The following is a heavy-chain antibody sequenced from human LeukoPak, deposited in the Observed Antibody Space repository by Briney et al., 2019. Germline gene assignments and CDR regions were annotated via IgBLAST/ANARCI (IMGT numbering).Heavy chain of an antibody. CDR2: IIPILGIA. CDR3: ARDSGRRGYYGSGSYYNAGDY. V-gene: IGHV1-69*04. Sequence: ASVKVSCKASGGTFSSYAISWVRQAPGQGLEWMGRIIPILGIANYAQKFQGRVTITEDKSTSTAYMELSSLRSEDTAVYYCARDSGRRGYYGSGSYYNAGDYWGQGTLVTVSS. D-gene: IGHD3-10*01. CDR1: GGTFSSYA. J-gene: IGHJ4*02.